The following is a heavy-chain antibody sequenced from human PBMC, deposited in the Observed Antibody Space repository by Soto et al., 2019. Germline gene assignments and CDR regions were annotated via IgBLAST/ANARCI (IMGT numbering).Heavy chain of an antibody. CDR1: GYSFTSYW. V-gene: IGHV5-10-1*01. CDR2: IDPSDSYT. Sequence: LKISCKGSGYSFTSYWISWVRQMPGKGLEWMGRIDPSDSYTNYSPSFQGHVTISADKSISTAYLQWSSLKASDTAMYYCARLRYSSGWSYYYYYGMDVWGQGTTVTV. CDR3: ARLRYSSGWSYYYYYGMDV. J-gene: IGHJ6*02. D-gene: IGHD6-19*01.